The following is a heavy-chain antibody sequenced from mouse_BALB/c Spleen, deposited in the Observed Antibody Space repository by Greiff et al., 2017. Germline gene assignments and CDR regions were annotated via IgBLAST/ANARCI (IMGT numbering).Heavy chain of an antibody. Sequence: EVKLLESGPGLVKPSQSLSLTCSVTGYSITSGYYWNWIRQFPGNKLEWMGYISYDGSNNYNPSLKNRISITRDTSKNQFFLKLNSVTTEDTATYYCARDAVNSLLRLQAMDYWGQGTSVTVSS. J-gene: IGHJ4*01. CDR3: ARDAVNSLLRLQAMDY. CDR2: ISYDGSN. D-gene: IGHD1-2*01. V-gene: IGHV3-6*02. CDR1: GYSITSGYY.